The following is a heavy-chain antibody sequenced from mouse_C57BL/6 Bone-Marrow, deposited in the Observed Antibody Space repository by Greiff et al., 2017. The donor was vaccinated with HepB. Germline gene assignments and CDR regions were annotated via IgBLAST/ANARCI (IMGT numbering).Heavy chain of an antibody. V-gene: IGHV1-19*01. CDR2: INPYNGGT. D-gene: IGHD1-1*01. Sequence: EVQRVESGPVLVKPGASVKMSCKASGYTFTDYYMNWVKQSNGKSLEWIGVINPYNGGTSYNQKFKGKATLTVDKSSSTAYMELNSLTSEDSAVYYCARWGSVAPIAYWGQGTLVTVSA. CDR3: ARWGSVAPIAY. CDR1: GYTFTDYY. J-gene: IGHJ3*01.